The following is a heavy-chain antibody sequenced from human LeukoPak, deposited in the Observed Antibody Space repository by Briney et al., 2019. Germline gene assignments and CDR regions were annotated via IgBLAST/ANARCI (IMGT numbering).Heavy chain of an antibody. CDR3: AKAAVAGTAFDY. CDR2: ISWNSGSI. CDR1: GFTFDDYA. D-gene: IGHD6-19*01. Sequence: GGSLRLSCAASGFTFDDYAMHWVRHAPGKGLEWVSGISWNSGSIGYADSVKGRFTISRDNAKNSLYLQMNSLRAEDTALYYCAKAAVAGTAFDYWGQGTLVTVSP. J-gene: IGHJ4*02. V-gene: IGHV3-9*01.